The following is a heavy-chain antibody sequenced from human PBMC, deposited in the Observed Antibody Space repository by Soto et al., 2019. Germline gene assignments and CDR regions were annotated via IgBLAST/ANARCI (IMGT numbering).Heavy chain of an antibody. V-gene: IGHV4-59*13. CDR2: IYFNGNT. CDR1: AASFSKYY. CDR3: ASVTFGGVVLAH. Sequence: SETLSLTCTVSAASFSKYYWTWIRQPPGKGLEWIGYIYFNGNTNYNPSLKRRVTISVDTSKKQISLNLTSVTDADTAVYFCASVTFGGVVLAHWGQGTLVTVSS. D-gene: IGHD3-16*01. J-gene: IGHJ4*02.